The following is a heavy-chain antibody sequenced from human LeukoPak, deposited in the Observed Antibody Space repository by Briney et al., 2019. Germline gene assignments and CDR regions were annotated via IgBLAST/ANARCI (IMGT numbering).Heavy chain of an antibody. CDR2: IYYSGNT. J-gene: IGHJ4*02. D-gene: IGHD5-18*01. CDR3: ARHLSGVTGYSYGRGIDY. Sequence: PSETLSLTCTVSGDSISTSNSYWGWIRQPPGKGLEWIGSIYYSGNTYYNASLKSRVTISVDTSKNQFSLKLTSVTAADTAVYYCARHLSGVTGYSYGRGIDYWGQGTLVTVSS. CDR1: GDSISTSNSY. V-gene: IGHV4-39*01.